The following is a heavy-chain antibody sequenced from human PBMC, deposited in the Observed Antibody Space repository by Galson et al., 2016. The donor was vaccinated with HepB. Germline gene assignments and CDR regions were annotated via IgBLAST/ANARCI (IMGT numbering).Heavy chain of an antibody. V-gene: IGHV1-18*01. J-gene: IGHJ2*01. CDR3: AREECGTDYVTNSWYFDL. CDR1: GYTFNNYL. D-gene: IGHD4-17*01. CDR2: ISGFNGNI. Sequence: SVKVSCKASGYTFNNYLINWVRQAPGQGLEWIGWISGFNGNINHAQKFQGRVTLTTDTSTSTAYMELRSLTSDDTAVYYCAREECGTDYVTNSWYFDLWGRGTLVTVSS.